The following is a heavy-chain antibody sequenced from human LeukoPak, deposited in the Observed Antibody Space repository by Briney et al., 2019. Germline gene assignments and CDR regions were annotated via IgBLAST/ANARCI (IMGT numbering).Heavy chain of an antibody. CDR1: GFTFSSYT. CDR3: AKGHGMTTVTTNLDY. CDR2: ISGSGGST. J-gene: IGHJ4*02. Sequence: PGGSLRLSCAASGFTFSSYTMSWVRQAPGKGLEWVSAISGSGGSTYYADSVKGRFTISRDNSKNTLYLQMNSLRAEDTAVYYCAKGHGMTTVTTNLDYWGQGTLVTVSS. V-gene: IGHV3-23*01. D-gene: IGHD4-17*01.